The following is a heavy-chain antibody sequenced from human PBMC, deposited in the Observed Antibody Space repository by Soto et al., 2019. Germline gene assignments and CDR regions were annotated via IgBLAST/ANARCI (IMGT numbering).Heavy chain of an antibody. D-gene: IGHD6-13*01. CDR2: ISDNGRTV. CDR1: GFTFSGYE. V-gene: IGHV3-48*03. Sequence: EVQLVESGGGLVLPGGSLRLSCAASGFTFSGYEMNWVRLAPGKGLEWVSYISDNGRTVYYADSVKGRFTISRDNAKNALSLQMNTLRAEDTAVYYCARDGPATDFDYWGQGSLVTASA. J-gene: IGHJ4*02. CDR3: ARDGPATDFDY.